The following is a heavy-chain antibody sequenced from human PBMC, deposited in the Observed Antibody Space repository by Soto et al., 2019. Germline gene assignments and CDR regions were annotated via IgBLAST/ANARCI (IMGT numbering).Heavy chain of an antibody. CDR2: IWYDGSNK. CDR1: GFTFSSYG. V-gene: IGHV3-33*01. Sequence: PGGSLRLSCAASGFTFSSYGMHWVRQAPGKGLEWVAVIWYDGSNKYYADSVKGRFTISRDNSKNTLYLQMNSLRAEDTAVYYCASIYSSSWYNADYWGQGTLVTVSS. D-gene: IGHD6-13*01. J-gene: IGHJ4*02. CDR3: ASIYSSSWYNADY.